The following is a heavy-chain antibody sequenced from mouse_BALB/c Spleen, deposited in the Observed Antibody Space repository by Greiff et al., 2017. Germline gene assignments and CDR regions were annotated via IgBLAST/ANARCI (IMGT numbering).Heavy chain of an antibody. CDR1: GYSFTGYF. J-gene: IGHJ3*01. D-gene: IGHD2-4*01. V-gene: IGHV1-20*02. Sequence: VQLKQSGPELVKPGASVKISCKASGYSFTGYFMNWVMQSHGKSLEWIGRINPYNGDTFYNQKFKGKATLTVDKSSSTAHMELRSLASEDSAVYYCARYDYDVAWFAYWGQGTLVTVSA. CDR2: INPYNGDT. CDR3: ARYDYDVAWFAY.